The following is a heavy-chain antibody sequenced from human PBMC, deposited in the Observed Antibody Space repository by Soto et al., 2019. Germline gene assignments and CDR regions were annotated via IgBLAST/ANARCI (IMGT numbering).Heavy chain of an antibody. CDR2: IYYSGST. J-gene: IGHJ4*02. CDR1: GGSISSSSYY. V-gene: IGHV4-39*01. CDR3: ASLTERGYSYGFDY. D-gene: IGHD5-18*01. Sequence: SETLSLTCTVSGGSISSSSYYWGWIRQPPGKGLEWIGSIYYSGSTNYNPSLKSRVTISVDTSKNQFSLKLSSVTAADTAVYYCASLTERGYSYGFDYWGQGTLVTVSS.